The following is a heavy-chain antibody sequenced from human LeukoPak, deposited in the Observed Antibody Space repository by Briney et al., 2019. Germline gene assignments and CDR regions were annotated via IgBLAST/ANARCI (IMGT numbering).Heavy chain of an antibody. V-gene: IGHV4-61*01. J-gene: IGHJ4*02. D-gene: IGHD1-1*01. CDR1: GGSVSSGSYY. CDR2: IYYSGST. Sequence: PSETLSLTCTVSGGSVSSGSYYWSWIRQPPGKGLEWIGYIYYSGSTNYNPSLKSRVTISVDTSKNQFSLKLSSVTAADTAVYYCAREGPQLGLDYWGQRTLVTVSS. CDR3: AREGPQLGLDY.